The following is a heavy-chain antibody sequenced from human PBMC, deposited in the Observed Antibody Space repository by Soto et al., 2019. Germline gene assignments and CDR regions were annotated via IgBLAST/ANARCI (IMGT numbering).Heavy chain of an antibody. CDR1: GYTFTSYG. J-gene: IGHJ5*02. CDR3: ATAPPPNWCNP. V-gene: IGHV1-18*04. Sequence: RASVKGSCKGSGYTFTSYGIGWVRQAPGQGLEWMGWISAYNGNTNYAQKRQGRVTMTTDTSTTKAYMNLRSLRSDDTAVYYCATAPPPNWCNPWGQGTLVTVSS. CDR2: ISAYNGNT.